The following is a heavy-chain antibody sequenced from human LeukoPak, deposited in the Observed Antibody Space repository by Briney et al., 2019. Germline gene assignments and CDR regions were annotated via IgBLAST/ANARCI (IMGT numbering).Heavy chain of an antibody. Sequence: GGSLRLSCAASGFTFSSYAMSWVRQAPGKGLEWVSAISGSGGSTYYADSVKGRFTISRDNSKNTPYLQMNSLRAEDTAVYYCARDAVYGDYYENYWGQGTLVTVSS. CDR2: ISGSGGST. J-gene: IGHJ4*02. V-gene: IGHV3-23*01. D-gene: IGHD4-17*01. CDR3: ARDAVYGDYYENY. CDR1: GFTFSSYA.